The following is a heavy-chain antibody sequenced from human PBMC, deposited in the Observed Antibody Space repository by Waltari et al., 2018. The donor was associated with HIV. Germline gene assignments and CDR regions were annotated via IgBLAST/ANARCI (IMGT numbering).Heavy chain of an antibody. D-gene: IGHD3-22*01. J-gene: IGHJ3*02. Sequence: QVQLVQSGAAVKKPGSSVKVSCKASAATFRSYAISWVRPAPGQGLEWMGGIIPIFGTANYAQKFQGRVTITADESTSTAYMELSSLRSEDTAVYYCARARETYYYDSSVAFDIWGQGTMVTVSS. V-gene: IGHV1-69*01. CDR2: IIPIFGTA. CDR3: ARARETYYYDSSVAFDI. CDR1: AATFRSYA.